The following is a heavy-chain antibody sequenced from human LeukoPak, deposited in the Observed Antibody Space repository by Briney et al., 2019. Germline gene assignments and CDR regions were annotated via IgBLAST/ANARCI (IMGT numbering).Heavy chain of an antibody. Sequence: GGSLRLSCAASGFTFSSYSMNWVRQAPGKGLEWVSSISSSSSYIYYADSVKGRFTISRDNAKNSLYLQMNSLRAEDTAAYYCARVSRLVAAQIDYWGQGTLVTVSS. D-gene: IGHD6-6*01. CDR1: GFTFSSYS. V-gene: IGHV3-21*01. J-gene: IGHJ4*02. CDR2: ISSSSSYI. CDR3: ARVSRLVAAQIDY.